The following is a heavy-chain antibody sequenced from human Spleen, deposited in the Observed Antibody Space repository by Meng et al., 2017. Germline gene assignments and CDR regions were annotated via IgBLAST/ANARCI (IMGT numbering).Heavy chain of an antibody. J-gene: IGHJ1*01. D-gene: IGHD3-10*01. Sequence: QVQLQESGPALVKPSETLSLTCAVSGDSITNHNWWAWVRQPPGKGLEWMGEIPQRGSSAYNPSLKSRVSMSIDKSKNQFSLKLTSVTAADTAVYHCLRGSGGSVWGQGTLVTVSS. V-gene: IGHV4-4*02. CDR1: GDSITNHNW. CDR3: LRGSGGSV. CDR2: IPQRGSS.